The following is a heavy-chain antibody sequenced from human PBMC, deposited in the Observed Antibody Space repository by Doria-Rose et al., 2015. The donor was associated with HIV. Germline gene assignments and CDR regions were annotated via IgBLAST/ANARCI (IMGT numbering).Heavy chain of an antibody. CDR3: ARIKSSRWYHKYYFDF. CDR1: GVSLSSPGVG. D-gene: IGHD6-13*01. CDR2: IFSDDER. Sequence: QVTLKESGPVLVKPTETLTLTCTVSGVSLSSPGVGVSWIRQPPGKALEWLANIFSDDERSYKKSLKSRITISRGTSKSQVVLTMTDMDPVDTATYYCARIKSSRWYHKYYFDFWGQGTLVIVSA. J-gene: IGHJ4*02. V-gene: IGHV2-26*01.